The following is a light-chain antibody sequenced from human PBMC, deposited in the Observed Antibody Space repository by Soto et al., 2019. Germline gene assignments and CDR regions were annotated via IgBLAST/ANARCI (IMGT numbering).Light chain of an antibody. J-gene: IGKJ2*01. CDR1: QGISSY. CDR3: QQLNSYPLT. CDR2: AAS. V-gene: IGKV1-9*01. Sequence: DIQLTQSPSFLSASVGDRVTISCRASQGISSYLAWYQQKPGKAPKLLIYAASNWESGVPSRFSGSGSGTDFTLTISSLQPEDFAIYYCQQLNSYPLTFGQGTKVEIK.